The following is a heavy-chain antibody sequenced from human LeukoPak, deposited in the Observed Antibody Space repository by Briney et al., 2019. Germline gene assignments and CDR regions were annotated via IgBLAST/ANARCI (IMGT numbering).Heavy chain of an antibody. J-gene: IGHJ6*03. D-gene: IGHD2-15*01. CDR3: ARHTCSGGSCYLRYYYYYMDV. Sequence: SETLSLTCTVSGGSISSSSYYWGWIRQPPGKGLEWIGSIYYSGSTYYNPSLKSRVTISVDTSKNQFSLKLSSVTAADTAVYYCARHTCSGGSCYLRYYYYYMDVWGKGTTVTISS. CDR1: GGSISSSSYY. CDR2: IYYSGST. V-gene: IGHV4-39*01.